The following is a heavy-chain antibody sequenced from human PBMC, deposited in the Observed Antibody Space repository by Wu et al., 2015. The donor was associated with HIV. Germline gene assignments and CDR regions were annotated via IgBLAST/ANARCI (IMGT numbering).Heavy chain of an antibody. V-gene: IGHV1-69*05. D-gene: IGHD5-12*01. Sequence: QAQLVQFGAEVKKPGSSVKVTCKASGAGFTSYAVSWVRQAPGQGLEWMGGINPLFGTTKHAQRFQDRVKFTTDDSKTTVYMELSSLRSEDTAVYYCARNTDSVATSLYSLGVWGQGTTVTV. J-gene: IGHJ6*02. CDR3: ARNTDSVATSLYSLGV. CDR2: INPLFGTT. CDR1: GAGFTSYA.